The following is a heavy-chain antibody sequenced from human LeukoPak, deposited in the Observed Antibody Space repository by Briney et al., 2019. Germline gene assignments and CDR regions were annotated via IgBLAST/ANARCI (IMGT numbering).Heavy chain of an antibody. Sequence: PAETLSLTCTVSGGSISSGSYYWSWILQPAGKGLEWIGRIYTSGSTDYNPSLKSRVTISVDTSKNQFSLKLSSVTAADTAVYYCARDKDLTGVFDYWGQGTLVTVSS. J-gene: IGHJ4*02. CDR2: IYTSGST. CDR1: GGSISSGSYY. D-gene: IGHD7-27*01. V-gene: IGHV4-61*02. CDR3: ARDKDLTGVFDY.